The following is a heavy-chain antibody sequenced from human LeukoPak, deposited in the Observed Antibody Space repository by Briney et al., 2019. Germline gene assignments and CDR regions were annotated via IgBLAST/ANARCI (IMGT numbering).Heavy chain of an antibody. J-gene: IGHJ4*02. V-gene: IGHV3-7*01. CDR3: ARDPDSSSFDY. CDR2: IKYDGSVK. D-gene: IGHD6-13*01. Sequence: PGGSLRLSCIASGLNFRTSWMSWVRQSPGKGLEFLANIKYDGSVKNYADSVKGRFTIFRDNPKNSLYLQMDSLRAEDTAVYYCARDPDSSSFDYWGQGALVTVSS. CDR1: GLNFRTSW.